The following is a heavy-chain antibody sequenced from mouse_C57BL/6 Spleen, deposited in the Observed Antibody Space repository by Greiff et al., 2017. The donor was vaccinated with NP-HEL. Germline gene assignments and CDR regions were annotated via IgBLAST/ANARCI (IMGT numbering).Heavy chain of an antibody. J-gene: IGHJ4*01. V-gene: IGHV1-59*01. CDR1: GYTFTSYW. D-gene: IGHD3-2*02. CDR2: IDPSDSYT. CDR3: ARPTAQATNYAMDY. Sequence: VQLQQPGAELVRPGTSVKLSCKASGYTFTSYWMHWVKQRPGQGLEWIGVIDPSDSYTNYNQKFKGKATLTVDTSSSTAYMQLSSLTSEDSAVYYCARPTAQATNYAMDYWGQGTSVTVSS.